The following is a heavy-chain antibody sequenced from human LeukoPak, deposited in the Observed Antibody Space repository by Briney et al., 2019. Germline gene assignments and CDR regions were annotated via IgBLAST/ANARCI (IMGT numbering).Heavy chain of an antibody. CDR2: ISSDSTYI. J-gene: IGHJ6*04. Sequence: SGGSLRLSCAAPGFTFSSYSMNWVRQAPGKGLEWVSSISSDSTYIYYADSVKGRFTISRDNAKNSLYLQMNSLRAEDTAVYYCARDTYMDVWGKGTTVTVSS. CDR1: GFTFSSYS. CDR3: ARDTYMDV. V-gene: IGHV3-21*01.